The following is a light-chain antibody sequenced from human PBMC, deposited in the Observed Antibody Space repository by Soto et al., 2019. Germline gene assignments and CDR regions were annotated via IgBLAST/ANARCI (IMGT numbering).Light chain of an antibody. J-gene: IGLJ3*02. V-gene: IGLV2-23*01. CDR1: SSDVGSYNL. CDR2: EGS. Sequence: QSALTQPASVSGSPGQSITISCTGTSSDVGSYNLVSWYLQYPGKAPKLMIYEGSKRPSGVSNRFSGSKSGNTASLTISGLQAEDEADYYCCAYAAGSTLVIGGGTKVTVL. CDR3: CAYAAGSTLV.